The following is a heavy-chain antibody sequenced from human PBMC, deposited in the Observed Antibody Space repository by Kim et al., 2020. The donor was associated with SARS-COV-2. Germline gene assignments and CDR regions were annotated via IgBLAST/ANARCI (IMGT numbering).Heavy chain of an antibody. D-gene: IGHD3-9*01. CDR1: GFTFSSYW. Sequence: GGSLRLSCAASGFTFSSYWMSWVRQAPGKGLEWVANIKQDGSEKYYVDSVKGRFTISRDNAKNSLYLQMNSLRAEDTAVYYCARDAGYYDILTGYWEDNNWFDPWGQGTLVTVSS. CDR2: IKQDGSEK. J-gene: IGHJ5*02. V-gene: IGHV3-7*05. CDR3: ARDAGYYDILTGYWEDNNWFDP.